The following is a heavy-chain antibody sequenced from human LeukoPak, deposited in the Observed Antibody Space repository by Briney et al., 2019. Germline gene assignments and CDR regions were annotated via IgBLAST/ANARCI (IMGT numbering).Heavy chain of an antibody. V-gene: IGHV4-59*01. CDR2: IYYSGST. CDR3: ARVPDWGSLDYDYMDV. Sequence: RSSETLSLTCTVSGGSISSYYWSWIRQPPGKGLEWIGYIYYSGSTNYNPSLKSRVTISVDTSKNQFSLKLSSVTAADTAVYYCARVPDWGSLDYDYMDVWGKGTTVTVSS. J-gene: IGHJ6*03. D-gene: IGHD7-27*01. CDR1: GGSISSYY.